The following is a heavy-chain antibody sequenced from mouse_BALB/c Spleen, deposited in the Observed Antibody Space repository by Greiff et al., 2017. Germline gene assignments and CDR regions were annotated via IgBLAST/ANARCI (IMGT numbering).Heavy chain of an antibody. D-gene: IGHD4-1*01. CDR1: GFSLTSYG. CDR3: AKNGRSWAWFAY. CDR2: IWRGGST. Sequence: VQLQQSGPSLVQPSQSLSITCTVSGFSLTSYGVHWVRQSPGKGLEWLGVIWRGGSTDYNAAFMSRLSITKDNSKSHVFFKMNSLQADDTAIYYCAKNGRSWAWFAYWGQGTLVTVSA. J-gene: IGHJ3*01. V-gene: IGHV2-5-1*01.